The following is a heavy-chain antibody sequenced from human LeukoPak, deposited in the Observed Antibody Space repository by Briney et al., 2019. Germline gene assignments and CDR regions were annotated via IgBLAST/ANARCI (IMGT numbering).Heavy chain of an antibody. CDR2: IYTSGST. CDR1: GGSISSGGYY. J-gene: IGHJ4*02. Sequence: SKTLCLTCTVSGGSISSGGYYWSWIRPPTGKGLEWVGRIYTSGSTNSNPSLKIPVTISVDTSKNQFSLKLSSVTATDTAVYYCAGSRFLEWLARFDDWGQGTLVTVSS. CDR3: AGSRFLEWLARFDD. D-gene: IGHD3-3*01. V-gene: IGHV4-61*02.